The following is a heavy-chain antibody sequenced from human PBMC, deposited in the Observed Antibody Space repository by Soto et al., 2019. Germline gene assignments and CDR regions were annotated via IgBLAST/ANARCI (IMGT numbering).Heavy chain of an antibody. CDR2: ISAYNGNT. CDR1: GYIFSNFG. CDR3: ARASGGGVGTTSY. D-gene: IGHD1-26*01. Sequence: QVQLVQSGPEVKKPGASAKVSCKTSGYIFSNFGICWMRQVPGQGLEWMGWISAYNGNTNYAQKFQDRVTLTTDTSTNTAYMELRSLRSDDTAVYYCARASGGGVGTTSYWGQGTLVTVSS. J-gene: IGHJ4*02. V-gene: IGHV1-18*01.